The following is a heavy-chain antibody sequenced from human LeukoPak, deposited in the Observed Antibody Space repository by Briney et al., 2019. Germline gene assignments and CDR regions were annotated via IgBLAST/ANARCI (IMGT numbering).Heavy chain of an antibody. CDR2: INHSGST. CDR3: AREMSMSWFDP. V-gene: IGHV4-34*01. J-gene: IGHJ5*02. D-gene: IGHD2/OR15-2a*01. Sequence: SETLSLTCAVYGGSFSGYYWSWIRQPPGKGLEWIGEINHSGSTNYNPSLKSRVTISVDTSKNQFSLKLSSVTAADTAVYYCAREMSMSWFDPWGQGTLVTVSS. CDR1: GGSFSGYY.